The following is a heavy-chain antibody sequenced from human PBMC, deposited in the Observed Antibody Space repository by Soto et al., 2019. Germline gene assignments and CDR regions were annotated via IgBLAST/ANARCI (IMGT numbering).Heavy chain of an antibody. CDR3: ARGSGTLHY. CDR2: ISAYSGDT. CDR1: GYTFTSYG. J-gene: IGHJ4*02. V-gene: IGHV1-18*03. D-gene: IGHD1-26*01. Sequence: QVQLVQSGAEVKKPGASVKVSCKTSGYTFTSYGITWVRQAPGQGLEWMGRISAYSGDTTYAQNLQGRVTMTTDTSTTTAYMEMRNLRSDDLAIYYFARGSGTLHYWGQGLLLTVSS.